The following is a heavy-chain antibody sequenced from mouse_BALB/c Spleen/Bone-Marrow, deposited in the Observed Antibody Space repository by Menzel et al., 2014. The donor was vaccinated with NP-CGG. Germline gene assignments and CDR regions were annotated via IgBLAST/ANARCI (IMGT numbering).Heavy chain of an antibody. CDR1: GFTFSSYG. CDR2: INSNGGST. J-gene: IGHJ3*01. CDR3: ARDLAY. V-gene: IGHV5-6-3*01. Sequence: DVMLVESGGGLVQPGGSLKLSCAASGFTFSSYGVSWVRQTPDKRLELVATINSNGGSTYYPDSVKGRFTISRDNAKNTLYLQMSSLKSEDTAMYYCARDLAYWGQGTLVTVSA.